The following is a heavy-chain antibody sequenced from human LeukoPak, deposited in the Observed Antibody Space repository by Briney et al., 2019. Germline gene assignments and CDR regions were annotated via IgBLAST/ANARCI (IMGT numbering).Heavy chain of an antibody. CDR3: AKAYYYYDSSGYSFGLDAFDI. CDR1: GYTFTGYY. J-gene: IGHJ3*02. V-gene: IGHV1-2*02. Sequence: ASVKVSCKASGYTFTGYYMHWVRQAPGQGLEWMGWINPNSGGTNYAQKFQGRVTMTRDTSISTAYMELSRLRSDDTAVYYCAKAYYYYDSSGYSFGLDAFDIWGQGTMVTVSS. CDR2: INPNSGGT. D-gene: IGHD3-22*01.